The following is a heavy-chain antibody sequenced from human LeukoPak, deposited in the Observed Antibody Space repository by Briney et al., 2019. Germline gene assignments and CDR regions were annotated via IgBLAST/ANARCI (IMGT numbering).Heavy chain of an antibody. CDR2: INPNSGGT. J-gene: IGHJ5*02. D-gene: IGHD1-26*01. V-gene: IGHV1-2*02. Sequence: ASVKVSCKASGYTFTGYYMHWVRQAPGQGLEWMGWINPNSGGTNYAQKFQGKVTMTRDTSISTAYMELSRLRSDDTAVYYCARVAGDWMSWFDPWGQGTLVTASS. CDR3: ARVAGDWMSWFDP. CDR1: GYTFTGYY.